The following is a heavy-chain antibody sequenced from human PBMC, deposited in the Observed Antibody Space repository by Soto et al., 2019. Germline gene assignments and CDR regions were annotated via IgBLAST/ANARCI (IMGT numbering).Heavy chain of an antibody. J-gene: IGHJ5*02. Sequence: GGSLRLSCAASGFTFSSYDMSWVRQAPGKGLEWVSAISGSGGSTYYADSVKGRFTISRDNSKNTLYLQMNSLRAEDTAVYYCAKDGDIVVVPAATNWFDPWGQGTLVTVSS. D-gene: IGHD2-2*01. CDR2: ISGSGGST. CDR1: GFTFSSYD. CDR3: AKDGDIVVVPAATNWFDP. V-gene: IGHV3-23*01.